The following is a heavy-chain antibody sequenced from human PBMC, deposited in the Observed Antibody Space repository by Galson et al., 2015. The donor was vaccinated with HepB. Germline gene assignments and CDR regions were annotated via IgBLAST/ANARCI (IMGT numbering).Heavy chain of an antibody. J-gene: IGHJ6*02. CDR2: IYYSGST. V-gene: IGHV4-59*01. CDR1: GGSISSYY. Sequence: SETLSLTCTVSGGSISSYYWSWIRQPPGKGLEWIGYIYYSGSTNYNPSLKSRVTISVDTSKNQFSLKLSSVTAADTAVYYCARGGPGDTAMVTDSYYGMDVWGQGTTVTVSS. CDR3: ARGGPGDTAMVTDSYYGMDV. D-gene: IGHD5-18*01.